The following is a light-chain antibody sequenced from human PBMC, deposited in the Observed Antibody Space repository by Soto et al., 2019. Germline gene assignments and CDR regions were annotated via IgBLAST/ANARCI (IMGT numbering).Light chain of an antibody. J-gene: IGKJ4*01. CDR2: KAS. V-gene: IGKV1-5*03. CDR3: QQLNSYPLT. Sequence: GDRVTITCRASQSISSWLAWYQQKPGKAPKLLIYKASTLESGVPSNFSGSGSGTEFTLTISSLQPEDFATYYCQQLNSYPLTFGGGTKVDIK. CDR1: QSISSW.